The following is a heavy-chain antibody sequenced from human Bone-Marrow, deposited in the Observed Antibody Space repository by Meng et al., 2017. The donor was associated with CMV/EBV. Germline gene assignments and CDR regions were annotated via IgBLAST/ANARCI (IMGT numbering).Heavy chain of an antibody. CDR2: IYPGDSDT. CDR3: ARWGSSSKRGFDY. J-gene: IGHJ4*02. Sequence: KVFCKGSGYSFTSYWIGWVRQMPGKGLEWMGIIYPGDSDTRYSPSFQGQVTISADKSISTAYLQWSSLKASDTAMYYCARWGSSSKRGFDYWGQGTLVTVSS. V-gene: IGHV5-51*01. CDR1: GYSFTSYW. D-gene: IGHD6-6*01.